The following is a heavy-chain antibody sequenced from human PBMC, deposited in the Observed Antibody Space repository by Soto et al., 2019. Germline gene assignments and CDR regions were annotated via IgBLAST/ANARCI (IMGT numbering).Heavy chain of an antibody. CDR3: ARGGYYYNSSGYYYRFDY. J-gene: IGHJ4*02. D-gene: IGHD3-22*01. V-gene: IGHV3-11*06. Sequence: QVQLVESGGGLVKPGGSLRLSCAASGFTFSDYYMSWIRQAPGKGLEWVSYMSGSSRSTNYAESVKGRFTISRDNAKNSLYLQMNSLRAEDTAVYYCARGGYYYNSSGYYYRFDYWGQGTLVTVSS. CDR2: MSGSSRST. CDR1: GFTFSDYY.